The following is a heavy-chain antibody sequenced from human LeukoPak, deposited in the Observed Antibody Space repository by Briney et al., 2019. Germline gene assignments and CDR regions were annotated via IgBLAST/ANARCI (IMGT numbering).Heavy chain of an antibody. CDR1: GFIFSDYY. Sequence: KPGGSLRLSCAASGFIFSDYYMSWVRQAPGKGLEWVSYISASGSTVNYADSVKGRFTISRDNAKRSLYLQMNNLTAEVTAVYYCARDGCSSTSCFDYWGQGTLVIVSS. V-gene: IGHV3-11*04. CDR3: ARDGCSSTSCFDY. D-gene: IGHD2-2*01. J-gene: IGHJ4*02. CDR2: ISASGSTV.